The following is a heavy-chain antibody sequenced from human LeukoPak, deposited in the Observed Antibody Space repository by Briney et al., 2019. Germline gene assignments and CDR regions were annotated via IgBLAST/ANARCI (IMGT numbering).Heavy chain of an antibody. D-gene: IGHD3-22*01. CDR2: INHSGST. CDR3: ARGPKYYYDSSGHYFDY. CDR1: GGSFSGYY. V-gene: IGHV4-34*01. J-gene: IGHJ4*02. Sequence: SETLSLTCAVYGGSFSGYYWSWIRQPPGKGLEWIGEINHSGSTNYNPSLKSRVTISVDTSKNQFSLKLSSVTAADTAVYYCARGPKYYYDSSGHYFDYWGQGTLVTVSS.